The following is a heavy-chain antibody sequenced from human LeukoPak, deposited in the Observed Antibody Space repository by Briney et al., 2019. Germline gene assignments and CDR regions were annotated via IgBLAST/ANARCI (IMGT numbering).Heavy chain of an antibody. CDR1: GFTFSNYW. J-gene: IGHJ3*02. V-gene: IGHV3-7*01. D-gene: IGHD4-17*01. Sequence: GGSLRLSCAASGFTFSNYWMRWVRQAPGKGLEWVASIKQDGSEKYFVDSVKGRFTISRDNAKNSLYLQMNSLRAEDTAVYYCAKEAGQDYGALDAFDIWGQGTMVTVSS. CDR2: IKQDGSEK. CDR3: AKEAGQDYGALDAFDI.